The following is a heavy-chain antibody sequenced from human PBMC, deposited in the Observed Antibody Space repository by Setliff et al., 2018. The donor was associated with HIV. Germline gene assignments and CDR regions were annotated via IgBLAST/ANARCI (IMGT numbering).Heavy chain of an antibody. CDR3: ATVSLYSSALDY. D-gene: IGHD3-22*01. CDR1: GFTVSTXX. J-gene: IGHJ4*02. V-gene: IGHV3-66*02. CDR2: IYSGGST. Sequence: GGSLRLSCAASGFTVSTXXXXWVRQAPGKGLEWVSTIYSGGSTYHADSVKGRFTLPRDTSNNPLTLTMTSLSPADTPAFYFATVSLYSSALDYWGQGTLVTVSS.